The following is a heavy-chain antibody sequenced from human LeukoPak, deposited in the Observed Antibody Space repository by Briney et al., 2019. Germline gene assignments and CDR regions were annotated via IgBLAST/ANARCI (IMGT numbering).Heavy chain of an antibody. V-gene: IGHV3-23*01. Sequence: GGSLRLSCEVSGFPFSSHAMSWVRQAPGRGLEWVSGISISADMTYYADSVQGRFIISRDNSKNTVYLQMDSLRVEDTAVYYCANEEVLNDYWGQGTLVTVSS. CDR3: ANEEVLNDY. CDR1: GFPFSSHA. CDR2: ISISADMT. D-gene: IGHD4/OR15-4a*01. J-gene: IGHJ4*02.